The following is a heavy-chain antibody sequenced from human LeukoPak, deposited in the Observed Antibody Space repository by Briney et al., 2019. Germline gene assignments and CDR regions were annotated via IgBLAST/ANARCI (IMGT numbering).Heavy chain of an antibody. J-gene: IGHJ5*02. CDR1: GGSFSGFY. D-gene: IGHD1-1*01. CDR3: ARGELESNWFDP. V-gene: IGHV4-34*01. Sequence: PSETLSLTCAVYGGSFSGFYWSCIRQPPGRGLEWIGEINHTGSTNYNPSLESRVTISVDTSKNQFSLKLSSVTAADTAVYYCARGELESNWFDPWGQGTLVTVSS. CDR2: INHTGST.